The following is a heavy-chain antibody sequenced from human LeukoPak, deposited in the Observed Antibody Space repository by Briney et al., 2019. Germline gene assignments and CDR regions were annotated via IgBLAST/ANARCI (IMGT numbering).Heavy chain of an antibody. Sequence: GGSLRLSCAASGFTFSSYSMNWVRQAPGKGLEWVSYISSSGSTKYYADSVKGRITISRDNAKKSLYLQMNSLRVEDTAVYYCARDRRDFLTPFFDYWGQGTLVTVSS. D-gene: IGHD3-9*01. CDR1: GFTFSSYS. J-gene: IGHJ4*02. CDR3: ARDRRDFLTPFFDY. CDR2: ISSSGSTK. V-gene: IGHV3-48*04.